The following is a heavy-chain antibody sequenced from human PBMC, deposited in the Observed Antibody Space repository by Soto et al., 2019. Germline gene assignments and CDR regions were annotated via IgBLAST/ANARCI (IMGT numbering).Heavy chain of an antibody. Sequence: HPGGSLRLSCAGSGFTVSSNYMSWVRQAPGKGLEWVSLIYSADNTYYADSVKGRFTISRDNSKNTLYLQMNSLRGEDTAVYYCASALMVRGLIRGYYSYGMDVWGQGTTVTVSS. CDR3: ASALMVRGLIRGYYSYGMDV. D-gene: IGHD3-10*01. J-gene: IGHJ6*02. CDR1: GFTVSSNY. V-gene: IGHV3-53*01. CDR2: IYSADNT.